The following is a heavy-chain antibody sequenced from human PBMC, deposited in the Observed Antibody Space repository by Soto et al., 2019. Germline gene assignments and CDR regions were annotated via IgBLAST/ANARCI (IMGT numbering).Heavy chain of an antibody. Sequence: ASVKVSCKASGYTFTSYYMHWVRQAPGQGLEWMGIINPSGGSTSYAQKLQGRVTMTRDTSTSTVYMELNSLRVEDTALYYCARETYRGFYFDYWGQGTLVTVSS. CDR2: INPSGGST. CDR3: ARETYRGFYFDY. CDR1: GYTFTSYY. J-gene: IGHJ4*02. V-gene: IGHV1-46*01. D-gene: IGHD4-4*01.